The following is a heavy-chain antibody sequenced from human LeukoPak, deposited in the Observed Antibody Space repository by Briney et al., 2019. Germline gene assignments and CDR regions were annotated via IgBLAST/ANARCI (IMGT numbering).Heavy chain of an antibody. Sequence: SVKLSCKASGGTFSSYAISWVRHGPGQGLGWMGGIIPIFGTANYAQKFQGRGTITTDESTSTASMELSSLRSEDTAVYYCARDLGRSHYYYYYMDVWGKGTTVTVSS. CDR2: IIPIFGTA. V-gene: IGHV1-69*05. D-gene: IGHD1-14*01. J-gene: IGHJ6*03. CDR3: ARDLGRSHYYYYYMDV. CDR1: GGTFSSYA.